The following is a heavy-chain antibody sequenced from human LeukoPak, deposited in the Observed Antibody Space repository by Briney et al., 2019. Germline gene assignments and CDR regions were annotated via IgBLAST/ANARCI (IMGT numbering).Heavy chain of an antibody. CDR3: AIGGDSSTSCYRCFNF. V-gene: IGHV5-51*01. CDR2: IYPVDSDT. J-gene: IGHJ4*02. Sequence: KCGESLQISCQGSGYSFTSYWIGWVRQLPGKGLEWVAIIYPVDSDTRYSPSFRDQVTISADKSISTAYLQWDSLEASDTAMYYCAIGGDSSTSCYRCFNFWGQGTLVTVPS. D-gene: IGHD2-2*01. CDR1: GYSFTSYW.